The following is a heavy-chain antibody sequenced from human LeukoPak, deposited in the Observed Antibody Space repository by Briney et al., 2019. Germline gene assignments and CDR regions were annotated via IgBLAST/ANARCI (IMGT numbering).Heavy chain of an antibody. D-gene: IGHD3-10*01. CDR1: GFTFSSYA. Sequence: GGSLRLSCAASGFTFSSYAMHWVRQAPGKGLEWVAVISYDGSNKYYADSVKGRFTISRDNSKNTLYLQMNSLRAEDTAVYYCARDTDAGDPYYYGMDVWGQGTTVTVSS. CDR3: ARDTDAGDPYYYGMDV. V-gene: IGHV3-30-3*01. CDR2: ISYDGSNK. J-gene: IGHJ6*02.